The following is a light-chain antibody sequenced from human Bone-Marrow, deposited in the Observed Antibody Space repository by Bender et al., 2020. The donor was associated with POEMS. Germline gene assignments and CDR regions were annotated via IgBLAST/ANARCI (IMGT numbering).Light chain of an antibody. CDR3: NSYAGSDIVYV. Sequence: QSALTQPASVSGSPGQSITISCTGTSSDVGGYEYVSWYQQHPGKAPKLIIYEVSKRPSGVPDRFSGSKSGNTASLTVSGLQADDEADYYCNSYAGSDIVYVFGTGTKVTVL. J-gene: IGLJ1*01. CDR1: SSDVGGYEY. CDR2: EVS. V-gene: IGLV2-8*01.